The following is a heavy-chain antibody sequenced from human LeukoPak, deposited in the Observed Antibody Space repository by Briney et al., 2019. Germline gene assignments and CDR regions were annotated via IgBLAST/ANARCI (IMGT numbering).Heavy chain of an antibody. J-gene: IGHJ6*03. V-gene: IGHV3-48*01. Sequence: PGGSLRLSCAASGFTFSSHSMNWVRQAPGKGLEWVSYISSSSSTIYYADSVKGRFTISRDNAKNSLYLQTNSLRAEDTAVYYCARDERYYYYMDVWGKGTTVTVS. CDR3: ARDERYYYYMDV. CDR2: ISSSSSTI. CDR1: GFTFSSHS.